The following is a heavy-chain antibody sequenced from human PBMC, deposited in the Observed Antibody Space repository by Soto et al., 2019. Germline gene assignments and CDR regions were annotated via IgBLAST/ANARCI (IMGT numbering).Heavy chain of an antibody. CDR1: GGTFSSYA. V-gene: IGHV1-69*13. CDR3: ARRKRISMVRGVIMPYYYGMDV. CDR2: IIPIFGTA. J-gene: IGHJ6*02. Sequence: ASVKVSCKASGGTFSSYAISWVRQAPGQGLEWMGGIIPIFGTANYAQKFQGRVTITADESTSTAYMELSSLRSEDTAVYYCARRKRISMVRGVIMPYYYGMDVWGQGTTVTVSS. D-gene: IGHD3-10*01.